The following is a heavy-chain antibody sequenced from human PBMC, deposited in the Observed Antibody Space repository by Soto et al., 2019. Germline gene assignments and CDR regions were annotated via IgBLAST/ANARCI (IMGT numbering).Heavy chain of an antibody. Sequence: SETLSLTCTVSGGSINSNNYYWSWIRQPPGKGLEWIGSIYYSGSTYYNPSLKSRVTISVDTSKNQFSLKLSSVTAADTAVYYCARHLRGRGTPGDYYGMDGWGQGTTVS. CDR1: GGSINSNNYY. V-gene: IGHV4-39*01. J-gene: IGHJ6*02. CDR2: IYYSGST. D-gene: IGHD3-16*01. CDR3: ARHLRGRGTPGDYYGMDG.